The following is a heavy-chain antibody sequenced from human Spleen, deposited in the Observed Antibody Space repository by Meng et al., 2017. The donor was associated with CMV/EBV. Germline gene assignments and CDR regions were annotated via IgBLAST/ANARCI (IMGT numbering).Heavy chain of an antibody. CDR1: FSNDG. CDR3: ARYFPNYDILTGYYGNFDY. J-gene: IGHJ4*02. CDR2: ISAYNGNT. Sequence: FSNDGISWVRQAPGQGLEWMEWISAYNGNTNYAQKFQGRVTMTTDTSTSTAYMELRSLRYDDRAVYYCARYFPNYDILTGYYGNFDYWGQGTLVTVSS. D-gene: IGHD3-9*01. V-gene: IGHV1-18*01.